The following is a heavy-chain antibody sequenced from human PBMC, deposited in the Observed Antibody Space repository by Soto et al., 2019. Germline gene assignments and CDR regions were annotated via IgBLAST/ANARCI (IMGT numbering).Heavy chain of an antibody. J-gene: IGHJ4*02. CDR3: ARVRRGYDYSPDY. CDR1: GGTFSSYT. Sequence: QVQLVQSGAEVKKPGSSVKVSCKASGGTFSSYTISWVRQAPGQGLEWMGRIIPILGIANYAQKFQGRVTITADKSTSTAYMELSSLRSEDTAVYYCARVRRGYDYSPDYWGQGTLVTVSS. V-gene: IGHV1-69*02. D-gene: IGHD5-12*01. CDR2: IIPILGIA.